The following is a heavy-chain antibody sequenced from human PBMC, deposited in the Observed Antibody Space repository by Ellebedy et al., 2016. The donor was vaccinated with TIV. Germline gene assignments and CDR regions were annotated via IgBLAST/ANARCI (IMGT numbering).Heavy chain of an antibody. V-gene: IGHV3-66*01. Sequence: GGSLRLSXTASGFTVNNNYITWVRRAPGRGLEWVSVTYFDGNTYYADSVKGRFTISRDNAKNSLFLQMNSLRDEDTAVYYCARAQQMVNHDPFDIWGQGTMVTVSS. J-gene: IGHJ3*02. CDR1: GFTVNNNY. D-gene: IGHD6-13*01. CDR2: TYFDGNT. CDR3: ARAQQMVNHDPFDI.